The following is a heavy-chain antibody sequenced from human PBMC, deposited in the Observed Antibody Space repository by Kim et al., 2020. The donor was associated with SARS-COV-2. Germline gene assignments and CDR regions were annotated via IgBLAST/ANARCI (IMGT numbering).Heavy chain of an antibody. CDR1: GGSINTYY. CDR2: VSYSGST. Sequence: SETLSLTCSVSGGSINTYYWSWIRQPPGKGLEWMGYVSYSGSTIYNPSLKSRVTMSVDTSKNQVSLDLRSVTTTDTAIYFCARDKARYCTRTSCNPYFDNWGQGTLVTVSS. V-gene: IGHV4-59*01. CDR3: ARDKARYCTRTSCNPYFDN. D-gene: IGHD2-2*01. J-gene: IGHJ4*02.